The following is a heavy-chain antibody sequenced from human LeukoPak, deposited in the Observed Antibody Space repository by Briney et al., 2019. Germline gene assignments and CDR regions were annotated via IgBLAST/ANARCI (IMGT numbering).Heavy chain of an antibody. CDR1: GYTFTSYY. Sequence: GASVKVSCKASGYTFTSYYMHWVRQAPGQGLEWMGIINPSGGSTSYAQKFQGRVTMTRDTSASTVYMELSSLRSEDTAVYYCARDPPTGYSSGWCFDYWGQGTLVTVSS. CDR3: ARDPPTGYSSGWCFDY. V-gene: IGHV1-46*01. CDR2: INPSGGST. D-gene: IGHD6-19*01. J-gene: IGHJ4*02.